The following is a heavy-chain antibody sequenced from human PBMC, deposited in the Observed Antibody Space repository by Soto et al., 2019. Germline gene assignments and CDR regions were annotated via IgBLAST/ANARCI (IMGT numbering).Heavy chain of an antibody. D-gene: IGHD4-17*01. Sequence: GGSLRLSCAASGFTFSSYSMNWVRQAPGKGLEWVSYISSSSSTIYYADSVKGRFTISRDNAKNSLYLQMNSLRAEDTAVYYCARDVSGTTVTTPDYWGQGTLVTVSS. CDR3: ARDVSGTTVTTPDY. CDR1: GFTFSSYS. V-gene: IGHV3-48*01. J-gene: IGHJ4*02. CDR2: ISSSSSTI.